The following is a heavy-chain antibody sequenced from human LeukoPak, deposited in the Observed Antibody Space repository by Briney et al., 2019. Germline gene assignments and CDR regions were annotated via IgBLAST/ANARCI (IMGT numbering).Heavy chain of an antibody. CDR2: IYHSGST. Sequence: SETLSLTCAVSGGSISSSNWWSWVRQPPGKGLEWIGEIYHSGSTNYNPSLKSRVTISVDKSKNQFSLKLSSVTAADTAVYYCARTHPTYYYDSSGYYSAFDIWGQGTMVTVSS. CDR1: GGSISSSNW. D-gene: IGHD3-22*01. J-gene: IGHJ3*02. V-gene: IGHV4-4*02. CDR3: ARTHPTYYYDSSGYYSAFDI.